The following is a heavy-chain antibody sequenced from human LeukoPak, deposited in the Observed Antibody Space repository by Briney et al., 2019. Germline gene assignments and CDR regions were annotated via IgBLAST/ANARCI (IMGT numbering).Heavy chain of an antibody. V-gene: IGHV4-39*07. CDR1: GGSVSSGSYY. CDR2: IYYSGST. CDR3: ARGRFGAKRYYYDSSGYSYYFDY. D-gene: IGHD3-22*01. Sequence: SETLSLTCTVSGGSVSSGSYYWGWIRQPPGKGLEWIGNIYYSGSTYYNPSLKSRVTISVDTSKNQFSLKLSSVTAADTAVYYCARGRFGAKRYYYDSSGYSYYFDYWGQGTLVTVSS. J-gene: IGHJ4*02.